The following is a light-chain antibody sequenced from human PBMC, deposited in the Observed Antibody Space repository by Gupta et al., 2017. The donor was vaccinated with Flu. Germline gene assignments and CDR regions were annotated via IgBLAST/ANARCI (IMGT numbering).Light chain of an antibody. CDR1: QDISNF. V-gene: IGKV1-33*01. Sequence: SLSASVGDSVTITCQASQDISNFLNWYQQKPGRAPKLLIYDASNLEAGVPSRFSGSGSGTDFTFTISSLQPEDVATYYCQQYDNLPPLFTFGPGTKVDIK. J-gene: IGKJ3*01. CDR3: QQYDNLPPLFT. CDR2: DAS.